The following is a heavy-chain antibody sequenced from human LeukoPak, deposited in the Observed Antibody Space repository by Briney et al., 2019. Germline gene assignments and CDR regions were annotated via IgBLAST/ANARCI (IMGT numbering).Heavy chain of an antibody. D-gene: IGHD2-2*01. CDR1: GGSISSGGYY. J-gene: IGHJ5*02. CDR2: IYYSGST. Sequence: SETLSLTCTVSGGSISSGGYYWSWIRQHPGKGLEWLGYIYYSGSTYYNPSLKSRVTISVDTSKNQFSLKLSSVTAADTAVYYCARAVVVPAAMLRLSGFDPWGQGTLVTVSS. CDR3: ARAVVVPAAMLRLSGFDP. V-gene: IGHV4-31*03.